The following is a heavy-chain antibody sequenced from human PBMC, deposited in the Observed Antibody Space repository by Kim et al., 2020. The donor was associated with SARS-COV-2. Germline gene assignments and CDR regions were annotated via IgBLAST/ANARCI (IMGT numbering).Heavy chain of an antibody. V-gene: IGHV1-18*01. CDR3: ARGSGGYGSGSYYKDYYGMGV. Sequence: ASVKVSCKASGYTFTSYGISWVRQAPGQGLEWMGWISAYNGNTNYAQKLQGRVTMTTDTSTSTAYMELRSLRSDDTAVYYCARGSGGYGSGSYYKDYYGMGVWGQGTTVTVS. CDR2: ISAYNGNT. D-gene: IGHD3-10*01. J-gene: IGHJ6*02. CDR1: GYTFTSYG.